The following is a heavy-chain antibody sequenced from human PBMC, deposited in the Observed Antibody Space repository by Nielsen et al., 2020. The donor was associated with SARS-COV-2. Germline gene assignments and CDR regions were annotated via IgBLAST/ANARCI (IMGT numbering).Heavy chain of an antibody. J-gene: IGHJ6*02. CDR2: IYTSGST. CDR3: ARERHFDWYYAAGYYYYAMDV. D-gene: IGHD3-9*01. V-gene: IGHV4-61*02. CDR1: GGSISSGTYY. Sequence: SETLSLTCTVSGGSISSGTYYWSWIRQPAGKGLEWIGRIYTSGSTNYNPSLKSRVTISVDTSKNQFSLRLKPVTAADTAVYYCARERHFDWYYAAGYYYYAMDVWGQGTTVTVSS.